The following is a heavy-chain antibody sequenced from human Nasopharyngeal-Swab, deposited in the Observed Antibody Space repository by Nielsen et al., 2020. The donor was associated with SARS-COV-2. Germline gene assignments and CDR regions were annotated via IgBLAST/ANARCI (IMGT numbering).Heavy chain of an antibody. Sequence: SETLSLTCAVYGGSFSGYYWSWIRQPPGKGLEWIGYVYYSGNPSYNPSLKSRVTISVDTSKNQFSLKLTSVTAADTAVYYCARGLAAAWYGIYYFDYWGQGTLVTVSS. CDR2: VYYSGNP. J-gene: IGHJ4*02. CDR1: GGSFSGYY. V-gene: IGHV4-59*13. D-gene: IGHD6-13*01. CDR3: ARGLAAAWYGIYYFDY.